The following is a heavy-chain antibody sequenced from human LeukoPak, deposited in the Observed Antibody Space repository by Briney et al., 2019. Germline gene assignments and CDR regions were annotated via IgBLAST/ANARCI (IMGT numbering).Heavy chain of an antibody. D-gene: IGHD6-19*01. CDR1: GGSISSSSYY. CDR3: ARVSSWLFGWYHFDY. J-gene: IGHJ4*02. CDR2: IYYSGST. Sequence: SETLSLTCTVSGGSISSSSYYWGWIRQPPGKGLEWIGSIYYSGSTYYNPSLKSRVTISVDTSKNQFSLKLSSVTAADTAVYYCARVSSWLFGWYHFDYWGQGTLVTVSS. V-gene: IGHV4-39*07.